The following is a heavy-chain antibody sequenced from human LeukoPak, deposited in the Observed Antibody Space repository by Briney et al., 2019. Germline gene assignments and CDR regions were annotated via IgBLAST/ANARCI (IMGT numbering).Heavy chain of an antibody. Sequence: SVKVSCKASGGTFSSYAISWVRQAPGQGLEWMGGIIPIFGTANYAQKFQGRVTITADKSTSTAYMELSSLRSEDTAVYYCARRYCSSTSCYHFDYWGQGTLVTVSS. CDR3: ARRYCSSTSCYHFDY. J-gene: IGHJ4*02. CDR1: GGTFSSYA. CDR2: IIPIFGTA. V-gene: IGHV1-69*06. D-gene: IGHD2-2*01.